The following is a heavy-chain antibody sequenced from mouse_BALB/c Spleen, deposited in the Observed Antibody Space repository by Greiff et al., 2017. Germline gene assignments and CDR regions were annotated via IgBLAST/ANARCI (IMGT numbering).Heavy chain of an antibody. CDR2: IYPSDSYT. Sequence: VQLQQPGAELVRPGASVKLSCKASGYTFTSYWINWVKQRPGQGLEWIGNIYPSDSYTNYNQKFKDKATLTVDKSSSTAYMQLSSPTSEDSAVYYCTRGEFDYWGQGTTLTVSS. CDR1: GYTFTSYW. CDR3: TRGEFDY. V-gene: IGHV1-69*02. J-gene: IGHJ2*01.